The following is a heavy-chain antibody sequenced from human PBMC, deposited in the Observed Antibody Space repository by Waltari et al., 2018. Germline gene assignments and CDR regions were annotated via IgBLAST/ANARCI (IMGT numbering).Heavy chain of an antibody. Sequence: EVQLLESGGGLVQPGGSLRLSCAASGFTFSSYAMSWVRQAPGKGLEWVSAISGSGGSTYYADSVKGRFTISRDNSKNTLYLQMNSLRAEDTAVYYCAKDPFDYGDYASYGMDVWGQGTTVTVSS. CDR2: ISGSGGST. CDR1: GFTFSSYA. V-gene: IGHV3-23*01. J-gene: IGHJ6*02. D-gene: IGHD4-17*01. CDR3: AKDPFDYGDYASYGMDV.